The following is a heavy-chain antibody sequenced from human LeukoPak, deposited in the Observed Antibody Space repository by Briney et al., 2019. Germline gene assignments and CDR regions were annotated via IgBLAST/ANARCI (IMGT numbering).Heavy chain of an antibody. CDR2: ITSISRTI. Sequence: GGSLRLSCAASGFTVSSNYMNWVRQAPGKGLEWVSYITSISRTIYYADSVRGRFTTSRDNARNSLYLQITNPRAEDTAVYYCARVPPRHGLPNAIDIWGQGTMVTVSS. J-gene: IGHJ3*02. CDR1: GFTVSSNY. V-gene: IGHV3-48*01. CDR3: ARVPPRHGLPNAIDI. D-gene: IGHD3/OR15-3a*01.